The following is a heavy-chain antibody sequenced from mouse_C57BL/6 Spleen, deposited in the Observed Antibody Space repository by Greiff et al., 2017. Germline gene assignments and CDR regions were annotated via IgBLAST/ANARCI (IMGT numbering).Heavy chain of an antibody. D-gene: IGHD2-12*01. V-gene: IGHV5-4*01. CDR1: GFTFSSYA. CDR2: ISDGASYT. Sequence: EVQLMESGGGLVKPGGSLKLSCAASGFTFSSYAMSWVRHTPEKRLEWVATISDGASYTSYPDNVKGRFNNSSDNAKINLYLLMGPLQSDDTAMYYCARDGYSSYAMDHGGQGNSVPVSS. CDR3: ARDGYSSYAMDH. J-gene: IGHJ4*01.